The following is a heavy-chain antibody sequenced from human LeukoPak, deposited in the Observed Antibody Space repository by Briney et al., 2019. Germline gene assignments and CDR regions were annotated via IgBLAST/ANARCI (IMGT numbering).Heavy chain of an antibody. CDR1: GFTFSSYS. J-gene: IGHJ3*02. CDR3: ARVRFDI. V-gene: IGHV3-48*04. CDR2: ISSSSSTI. Sequence: GGSLRLSCAASGFTFSSYSMIWVRQAPGKGREWVSYISSSSSTIYYADSVKGRFTISRYNAKNSLYLQMNSLRAEDTSVYYCARVRFDIWGQGTMVTVSS.